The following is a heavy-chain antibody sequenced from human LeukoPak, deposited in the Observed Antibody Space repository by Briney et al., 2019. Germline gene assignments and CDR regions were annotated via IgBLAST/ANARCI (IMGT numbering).Heavy chain of an antibody. CDR3: ARESSDTAMVRDAFDI. J-gene: IGHJ3*02. CDR1: GASISSTSYY. Sequence: PSETLSLTCTVSGASISSTSYYWAWIRQPPGKGLEWIGNIYYSESTYYNPSLKSRVSISVDTSKNQLSLKLSSLTAADTAVYFCARESSDTAMVRDAFDIWGQGTTVTVSS. D-gene: IGHD5-18*01. V-gene: IGHV4-39*02. CDR2: IYYSEST.